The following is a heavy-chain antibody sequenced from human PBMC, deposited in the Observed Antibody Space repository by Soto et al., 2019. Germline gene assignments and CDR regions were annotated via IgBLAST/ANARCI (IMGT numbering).Heavy chain of an antibody. D-gene: IGHD3-10*01. CDR1: GGSISSYY. CDR3: ARLLYCLGSWFDP. Sequence: QVQLQESGPGLVKPSETLSLTCTVSGGSISSYYWSWIRQPPGKGLEWIGYIYYSRSTNYNPSIKSRVTTSVDTANNQFSLKLSSVPAADTSVYYCARLLYCLGSWFDPWGQGTLVTVSS. J-gene: IGHJ5*02. V-gene: IGHV4-59*08. CDR2: IYYSRST.